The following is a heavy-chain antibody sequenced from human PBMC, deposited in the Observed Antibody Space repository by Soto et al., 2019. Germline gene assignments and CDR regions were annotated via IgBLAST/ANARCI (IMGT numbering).Heavy chain of an antibody. CDR1: GYTFTSYG. D-gene: IGHD3-9*01. CDR2: ISAYNGNT. J-gene: IGHJ4*02. CDR3: ARDLPLLRYFDWFSGFDY. V-gene: IGHV1-18*01. Sequence: QVQLVQSGAELKKPGASVKVSCKASGYTFTSYGISWVRQAPGQGLEWMGWISAYNGNTNYAQKLQGRVTMTTDTSTSTAYMELRSLRSDDTAVYYCARDLPLLRYFDWFSGFDYWGQGTLVTVSS.